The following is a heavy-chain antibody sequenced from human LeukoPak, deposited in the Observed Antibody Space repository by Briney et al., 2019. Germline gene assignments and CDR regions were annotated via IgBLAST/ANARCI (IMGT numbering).Heavy chain of an antibody. CDR2: ISYDGSNK. V-gene: IGHV3-30*18. D-gene: IGHD4-17*01. CDR1: GFTFSSYG. Sequence: GGSLRLSCAASGFTFSSYGMHWVRQAPGKGLEWVAVISYDGSNKYYADSVKGRFTISGDNSKNTLYLQMNSLRAEDTAVYYCAKAGLTAEDYGDNYYYGMDVWGQGTTVTVSS. CDR3: AKAGLTAEDYGDNYYYGMDV. J-gene: IGHJ6*02.